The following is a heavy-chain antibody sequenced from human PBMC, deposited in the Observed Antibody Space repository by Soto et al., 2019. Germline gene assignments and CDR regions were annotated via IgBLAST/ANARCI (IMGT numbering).Heavy chain of an antibody. Sequence: PSETLSLTCTVSGGSISSGGYSWSWIRQHPGKGLEWIGYIYYSGSTYYNPSLKSRVTISVDTSKNQFSLKLSSVTAADTAVNYCARMGVGYGDNSLPPADYWGQGTLVTVSS. CDR2: IYYSGST. J-gene: IGHJ4*02. V-gene: IGHV4-31*03. CDR1: GGSISSGGYS. CDR3: ARMGVGYGDNSLPPADY. D-gene: IGHD4-17*01.